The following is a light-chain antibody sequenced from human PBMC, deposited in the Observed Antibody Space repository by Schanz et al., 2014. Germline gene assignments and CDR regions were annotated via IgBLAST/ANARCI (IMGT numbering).Light chain of an antibody. CDR2: DVS. Sequence: QSALTQPASVSGSPGQSITISCTGTSSDVGGYNYVSWYQQHPGKAPKLMIYDVSNRPSGVYHRLSGSKSGNTASLTPSGLQAEHEADYYSSSYPSIRPLWVFGGGTKLPVL. CDR3: SSYPSIRPLWV. J-gene: IGLJ3*02. V-gene: IGLV2-14*01. CDR1: SSDVGGYNY.